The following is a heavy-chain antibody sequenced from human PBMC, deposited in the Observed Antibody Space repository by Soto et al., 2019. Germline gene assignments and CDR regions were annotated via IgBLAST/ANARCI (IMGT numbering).Heavy chain of an antibody. D-gene: IGHD6-13*01. CDR2: IYPADSTT. CDR3: ARCPAGDCRHYRSTGSAPRLNRSSDL. J-gene: IGHJ2*01. CDR1: GCTVPSYW. V-gene: IGHV5-51*07. Sequence: SGERRGCTVPSYWLAWVHQKPGKGLEWMGSIYPADSTTRYSPAFQGLATISADKSISTAFLQWRTLKAWDTAMYYCARCPAGDCRHYRSTGSAPRLNRSSDL.